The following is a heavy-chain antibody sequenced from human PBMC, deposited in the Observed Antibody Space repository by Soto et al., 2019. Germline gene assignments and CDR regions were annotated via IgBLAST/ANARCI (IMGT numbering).Heavy chain of an antibody. D-gene: IGHD2-8*01. CDR1: SYSISSGFF. J-gene: IGHJ5*02. Sequence: PSETLSLTCVVSSYSISSGFFWAWIRQPPGKGLEWVGSIYHTGDTHYNPSLRSQVSMSVDTSKNHFSLRLTYLTAADTAVYFCARDTNSLDLWGQGILVTGSS. V-gene: IGHV4-38-2*02. CDR3: ARDTNSLDL. CDR2: IYHTGDT.